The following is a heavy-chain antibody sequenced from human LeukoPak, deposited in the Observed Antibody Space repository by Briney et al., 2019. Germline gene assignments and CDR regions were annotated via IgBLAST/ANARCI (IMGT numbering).Heavy chain of an antibody. CDR1: GFTFDDYA. V-gene: IGHV3-9*01. CDR3: TKDISVGATPYYFDY. CDR2: VTWNSDTI. D-gene: IGHD1-26*01. J-gene: IGHJ4*02. Sequence: GRSLRLSCAASGFTFDDYAMHWVRQAPGKGLEWVSGVTWNSDTIGYADSVMGRFTISRDNAKNSLYLQMNNLRAEDTALYYCTKDISVGATPYYFDYWGQGTLVTVSS.